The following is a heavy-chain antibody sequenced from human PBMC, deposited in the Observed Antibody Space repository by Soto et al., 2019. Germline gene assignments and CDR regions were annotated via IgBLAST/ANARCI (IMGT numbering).Heavy chain of an antibody. Sequence: SETLSLTCTVSGGSISSGGYYWSWIRQHPGKGLEWIGYIYYSGSTYYNPSLKSRVTISVDTSKNQFSLKLSSVTAADTAVYYCARDRHYGSGTGTYFDYWGQGTLVTVSS. V-gene: IGHV4-31*03. J-gene: IGHJ4*02. CDR2: IYYSGST. CDR1: GGSISSGGYY. D-gene: IGHD3-10*01. CDR3: ARDRHYGSGTGTYFDY.